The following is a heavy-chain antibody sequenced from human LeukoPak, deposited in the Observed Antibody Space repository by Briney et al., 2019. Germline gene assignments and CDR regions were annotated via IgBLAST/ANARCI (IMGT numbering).Heavy chain of an antibody. D-gene: IGHD3-22*01. J-gene: IGHJ3*02. Sequence: GESLKISCKGSGYSFTSYWIGWVRQMPGKGLEWMGIIYPGDSDTRYSPSFQGQVTISADKSISTAYLQWSSLKASDTAMYYCARVPREKNRYYYDSSGYHDAFDIWGQGTMVTVSS. V-gene: IGHV5-51*01. CDR1: GYSFTSYW. CDR2: IYPGDSDT. CDR3: ARVPREKNRYYYDSSGYHDAFDI.